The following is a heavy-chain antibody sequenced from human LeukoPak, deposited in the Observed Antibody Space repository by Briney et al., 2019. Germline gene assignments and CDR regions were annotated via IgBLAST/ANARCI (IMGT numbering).Heavy chain of an antibody. CDR2: IYYSGST. CDR3: ARHIRYGSGSFPDY. CDR1: GGSISSSSYN. J-gene: IGHJ4*02. D-gene: IGHD3-10*01. V-gene: IGHV4-39*01. Sequence: SETLSLTCTVSGGSISSSSYNWGWIRQPPGKGLEWVGSIYYSGSTYYNPSLKSRVTISVDTSKNQFSLKLSSVTAADTAVYYCARHIRYGSGSFPDYWGQGTLVTVSS.